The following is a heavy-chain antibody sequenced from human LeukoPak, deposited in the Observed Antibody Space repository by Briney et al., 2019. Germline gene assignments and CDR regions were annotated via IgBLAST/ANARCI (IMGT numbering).Heavy chain of an antibody. D-gene: IGHD3-22*01. V-gene: IGHV3-23*01. Sequence: QSGGSLRLSCAASGFTFSSYWMSWVRQAPGKGLEWVSAISGSGGSTYYADSVKGRFTISRDNSKNSLYLQMNSLRAEDTAVYYCAKRSSGYHLDYWGQGTLVGVSS. J-gene: IGHJ4*02. CDR3: AKRSSGYHLDY. CDR2: ISGSGGST. CDR1: GFTFSSYW.